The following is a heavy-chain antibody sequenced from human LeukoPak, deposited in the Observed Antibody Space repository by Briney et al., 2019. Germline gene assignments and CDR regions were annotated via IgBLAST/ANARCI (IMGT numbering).Heavy chain of an antibody. CDR2: ISGSGENT. V-gene: IGHV3-23*01. CDR3: AKGNRFGSGSYSEY. J-gene: IGHJ4*02. CDR1: GFTFSSYA. D-gene: IGHD3-10*01. Sequence: PGGSLRLSCAASGFTFSSYAMTWVRQAPAKGLEWVSGISGSGENTYYADSVKGRFTISRDNSNNTVFLQMNRLTAEDTAIYYCAKGNRFGSGSYSEYWGQGTLVT.